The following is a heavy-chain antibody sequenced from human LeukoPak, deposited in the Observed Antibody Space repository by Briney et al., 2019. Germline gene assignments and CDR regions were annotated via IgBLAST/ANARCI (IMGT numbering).Heavy chain of an antibody. CDR1: GGSISSY. J-gene: IGHJ4*02. D-gene: IGHD2-15*01. Sequence: SETLSLTCTVSGGSISSYWSWLRQPPGKGLEWTGYIYYSGSTYYNPSLKSRVTISVDTSKNQFSLKLSSVTAADTAVYYCARRRMRYCSGGSCYGLGYFDYWGQGTLVTVSS. CDR2: IYYSGST. CDR3: ARRRMRYCSGGSCYGLGYFDY. V-gene: IGHV4-59*04.